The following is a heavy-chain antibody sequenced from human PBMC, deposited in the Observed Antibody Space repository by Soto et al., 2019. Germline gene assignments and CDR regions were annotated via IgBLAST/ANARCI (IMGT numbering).Heavy chain of an antibody. D-gene: IGHD3-22*01. CDR3: ARAPLGIIVAPDF. J-gene: IGHJ4*02. V-gene: IGHV1-18*01. CDR2: MNPGNNKN. Sequence: ASVKVSCKTSGYTFTNYGISWVRQAPGQGLEWMGWMNPGNNKNIYTQKFQGRVTVTTDTSTTTTYMELSSLTSDDTAVYYCARAPLGIIVAPDFWGQGTLVTVSS. CDR1: GYTFTNYG.